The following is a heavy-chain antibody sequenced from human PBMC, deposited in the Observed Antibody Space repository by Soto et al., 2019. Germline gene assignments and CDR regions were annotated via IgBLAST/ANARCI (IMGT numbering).Heavy chain of an antibody. V-gene: IGHV3-23*01. Sequence: PGGSLRLSCAASGFTFGSYWMHWVRQAPGKGLEWVSAISGSGGSTYYADSVKGRFTISRDNSKNTLYLQMNSLRAEDTAVYYCAKTYYYDSSGYYYHYWGQGTLVTVSS. D-gene: IGHD3-22*01. CDR2: ISGSGGST. J-gene: IGHJ4*02. CDR1: GFTFGSYW. CDR3: AKTYYYDSSGYYYHY.